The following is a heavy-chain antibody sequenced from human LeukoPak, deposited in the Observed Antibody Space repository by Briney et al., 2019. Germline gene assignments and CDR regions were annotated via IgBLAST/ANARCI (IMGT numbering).Heavy chain of an antibody. V-gene: IGHV3-30*18. CDR3: AKTGDDGYGSSWYRGYFDY. D-gene: IGHD6-13*01. CDR1: GFTFSSYD. J-gene: IGHJ4*02. CDR2: ISYNGSNK. Sequence: GGSLRLSCAASGFTFSSYDMHWVRQAPGKGLEWVAFISYNGSNKYYADSVKGRFTISRDNSKNTLYLQMNSLRAEDTAVYYCAKTGDDGYGSSWYRGYFDYWGQGTLVTVSS.